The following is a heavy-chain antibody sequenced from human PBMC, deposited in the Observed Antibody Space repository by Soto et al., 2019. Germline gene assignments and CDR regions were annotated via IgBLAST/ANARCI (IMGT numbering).Heavy chain of an antibody. D-gene: IGHD3-22*01. J-gene: IGHJ5*02. CDR3: ARVSDNSAYRWFDP. V-gene: IGHV3-7*04. Sequence: GGSLRLSCAASGFTFSDYWMSWVRQAPGKGLEWVANIKQDGSDKYYVESVKGRFTISRDNAKNSLYLQMNGLRAEDTAVYYCARVSDNSAYRWFDPWGQGTLVTVSS. CDR2: IKQDGSDK. CDR1: GFTFSDYW.